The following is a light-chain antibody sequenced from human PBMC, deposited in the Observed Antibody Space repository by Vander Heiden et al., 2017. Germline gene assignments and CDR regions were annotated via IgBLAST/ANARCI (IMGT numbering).Light chain of an antibody. CDR2: KDS. V-gene: IGLV3-25*03. CDR1: ALPKEY. CDR3: QSADSSGTSV. Sequence: LTQPPPASVSLGQTARTTCSGDALPKEYAYWYQQKPGQAPVRMIYKDSERPSGIPGRFSGSSTGTTVTLTISGVQAEDEADYYCQSADSSGTSVFGTGTKVTVL. J-gene: IGLJ1*01.